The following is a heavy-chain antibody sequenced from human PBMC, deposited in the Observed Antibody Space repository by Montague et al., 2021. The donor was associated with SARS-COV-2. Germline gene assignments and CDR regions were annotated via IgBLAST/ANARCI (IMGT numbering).Heavy chain of an antibody. Sequence: SETLSLTCSVSGGTLSSTSFYWGWIRQPPGRGLEWIGTMHYSERPHYNPSLQSRVTISADRSKNRFSLNLGSVTASDTAVYYCARHGPYYEISTGYFRPCYFDHWGQGSLVTVAS. CDR3: ARHGPYYEISTGYFRPCYFDH. V-gene: IGHV4-39*01. CDR1: GGTLSSTSFY. J-gene: IGHJ4*02. D-gene: IGHD3-9*01. CDR2: MHYSERP.